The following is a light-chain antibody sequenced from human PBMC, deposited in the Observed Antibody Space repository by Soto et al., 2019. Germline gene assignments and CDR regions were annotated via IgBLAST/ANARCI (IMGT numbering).Light chain of an antibody. CDR2: GPS. CDR1: QSVNSGF. CDR3: QQYDSSPPYT. Sequence: EIVLTQSPGTLSLSPGERATLSCRASQSVNSGFLAWYQQKPGQAPRLPIYGPSSRATGIPDRFSGSGSGTDISLTVSRLEPEDFAVHYCQQYDSSPPYTFGHGTKLEIK. V-gene: IGKV3-20*01. J-gene: IGKJ2*01.